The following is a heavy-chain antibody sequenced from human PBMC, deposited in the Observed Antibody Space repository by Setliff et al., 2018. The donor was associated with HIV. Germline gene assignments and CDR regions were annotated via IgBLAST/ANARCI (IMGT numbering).Heavy chain of an antibody. V-gene: IGHV3-23*01. CDR1: GFIFNNYA. D-gene: IGHD3-10*01. J-gene: IGHJ4*02. CDR2: ISDGVERT. CDR3: ARLSGGMVPNY. Sequence: PGGSLRLSCVASGFIFNNYAMSWVRQVPGKGLEGVSTISDGVERTYYADSVKGRFSISVDPSKNQILLRLSSVTAADTAVYYCARLSGGMVPNYWGQGTLVTVSS.